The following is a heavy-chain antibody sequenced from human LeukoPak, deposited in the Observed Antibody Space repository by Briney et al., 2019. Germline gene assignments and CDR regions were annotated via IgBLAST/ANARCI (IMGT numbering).Heavy chain of an antibody. CDR2: IYYSGST. V-gene: IGHV4-61*01. CDR1: GGSVNSGSYY. J-gene: IGHJ4*02. CDR3: ARDRGGYSGYDYYFDY. Sequence: SETLSLTCTVSGGSVNSGSYYGSWIRQPPGKGLEWIGYIYYSGSTNYNPSLKSRVTISVDTSKNQFSLKLSSVTAADTAVYYCARDRGGYSGYDYYFDYWGQGSLVTVSS. D-gene: IGHD5-12*01.